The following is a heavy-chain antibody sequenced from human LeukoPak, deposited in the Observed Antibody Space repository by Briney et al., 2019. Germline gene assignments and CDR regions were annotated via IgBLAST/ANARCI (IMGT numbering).Heavy chain of an antibody. CDR2: IYSGGST. Sequence: PGGSLRLSCAASGFTVSSNYMSWVRQAPGKGLEWVSVIYSGGSTYYADSVKGRFTISRDNSKNTRYLQMNSLRAEDTAVYYCARDYGDYKSDAFDIWGQGTMVTVSS. CDR1: GFTVSSNY. V-gene: IGHV3-53*01. CDR3: ARDYGDYKSDAFDI. J-gene: IGHJ3*02. D-gene: IGHD4-17*01.